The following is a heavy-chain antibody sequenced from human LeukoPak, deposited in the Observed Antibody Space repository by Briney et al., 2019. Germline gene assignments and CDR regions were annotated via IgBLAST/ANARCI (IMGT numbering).Heavy chain of an antibody. CDR3: ARGSDCSSTSCLTDAFDI. Sequence: SQTLSLTCTVSGGSISSGDYYWSWIRQPPGKGLEWIGYIYYSGSTYNNPSLKSRVTISVDTSKNQFSLKLSSVTAADAAVYYCARGSDCSSTSCLTDAFDIWGQGTMVTVSS. CDR2: IYYSGST. J-gene: IGHJ3*02. D-gene: IGHD2-2*01. V-gene: IGHV4-30-4*01. CDR1: GGSISSGDYY.